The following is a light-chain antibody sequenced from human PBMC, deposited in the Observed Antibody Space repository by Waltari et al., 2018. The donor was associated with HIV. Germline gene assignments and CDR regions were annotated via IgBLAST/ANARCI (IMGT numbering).Light chain of an antibody. V-gene: IGKV1-12*01. J-gene: IGKJ4*01. Sequence: IQMAQSPASLSASVGDSVSFSCRASHPVADKLAWYQQRPGKPPKLLIYGTSRLQSGVPSRFAGFGSATNFSLTITGLRPEDSATYFCQQAFSFPHTFGGGTKV. CDR3: QQAFSFPHT. CDR2: GTS. CDR1: HPVADK.